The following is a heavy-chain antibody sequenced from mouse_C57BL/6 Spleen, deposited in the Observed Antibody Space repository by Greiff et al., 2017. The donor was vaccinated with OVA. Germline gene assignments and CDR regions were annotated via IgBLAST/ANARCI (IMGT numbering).Heavy chain of an antibody. J-gene: IGHJ3*01. V-gene: IGHV10-1*01. CDR3: VRHDYYNGYDVGFAY. CDR2: IRSKSNNYAT. D-gene: IGHD2-2*01. CDR1: GFSFNTYA. Sequence: EVQLVESGGGLVQPKGSLKLSCAASGFSFNTYAMNWVRQAPGKGLEWVARIRSKSNNYATYYADSVKDRFTISRDDSESMLYLQMNNLKTEDTAMYYCVRHDYYNGYDVGFAYWGQGTLVTVSA.